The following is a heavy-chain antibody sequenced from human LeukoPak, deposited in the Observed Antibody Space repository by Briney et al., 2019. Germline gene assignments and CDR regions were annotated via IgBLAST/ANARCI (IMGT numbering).Heavy chain of an antibody. CDR3: AKDQLVRATKGAFDI. CDR1: GFTFSSYA. D-gene: IGHD3-10*01. J-gene: IGHJ3*02. CDR2: ISGSGGST. Sequence: PGGSLRPSCAASGFTFSSYAMSRVRQAPGKGLEWVSAISGSGGSTYYADSVKGRFTISRDNSKNTLYLQMNSLRAEDTAVYYCAKDQLVRATKGAFDIWGQGTMVTVSS. V-gene: IGHV3-23*01.